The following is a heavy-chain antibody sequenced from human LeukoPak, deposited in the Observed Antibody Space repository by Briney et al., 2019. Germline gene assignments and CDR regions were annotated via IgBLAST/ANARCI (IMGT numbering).Heavy chain of an antibody. CDR1: GGSISSYY. Sequence: SETLSLTCTVSGGSISSYYWSWIRQPARKGLEWIGRIYTSGSTNYNPSLKSRVTISVDTSKNQFSLKLSSVTAADTAVYYCARAYSSGWSGYFQHWGQGTLVTVSS. CDR2: IYTSGST. CDR3: ARAYSSGWSGYFQH. D-gene: IGHD6-19*01. J-gene: IGHJ1*01. V-gene: IGHV4-4*07.